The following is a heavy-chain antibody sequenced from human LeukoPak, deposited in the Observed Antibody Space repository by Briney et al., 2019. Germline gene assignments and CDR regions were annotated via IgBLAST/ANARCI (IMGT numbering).Heavy chain of an antibody. V-gene: IGHV3-23*01. CDR2: ISASGGST. D-gene: IGHD2-21*02. CDR1: GFTFSSDG. J-gene: IGHJ4*02. Sequence: GGSLRLSCAASGFTFSSDGMSWVRQAPGKGLEWVSVISASGGSTYYADSVKGRFTISRDTSKSTLYLQVNSLRADDTAVYSCEKLKAYHCYSPIDYWGQGTLVTVSS. CDR3: EKLKAYHCYSPIDY.